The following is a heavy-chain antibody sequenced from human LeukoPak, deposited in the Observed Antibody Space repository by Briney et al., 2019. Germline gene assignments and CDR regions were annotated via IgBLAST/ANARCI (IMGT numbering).Heavy chain of an antibody. V-gene: IGHV3-7*03. CDR2: INQDGTEK. CDR1: GFTFTTYW. D-gene: IGHD6-6*01. CDR3: ARVQYSRMSKGAFDL. J-gene: IGHJ3*01. Sequence: GESLRLTCAASGFTFTTYWMSWVRQLPGKGLEWVANINQDGTEKYYVDSVKGRFTISRDNAQNFLYLQMNSLRDEDMALYYCARVQYSRMSKGAFDLWGQGTLVIVSS.